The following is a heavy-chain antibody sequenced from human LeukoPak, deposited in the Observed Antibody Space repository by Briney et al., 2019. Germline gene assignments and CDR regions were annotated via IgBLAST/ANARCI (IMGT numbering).Heavy chain of an antibody. CDR1: GYKFSNYW. V-gene: IGHV5-51*01. D-gene: IGHD2-8*01. J-gene: IGHJ5*01. Sequence: GESLKISCKGSGYKFSNYWIAWVRQMPGKGLEWMGIIFPGDSDTRYSPSFQGQVTISADKSINTAYLQWRSLKASDTAMYYCARSSGLYARIDSWGQGTLVTVSS. CDR3: ARSSGLYARIDS. CDR2: IFPGDSDT.